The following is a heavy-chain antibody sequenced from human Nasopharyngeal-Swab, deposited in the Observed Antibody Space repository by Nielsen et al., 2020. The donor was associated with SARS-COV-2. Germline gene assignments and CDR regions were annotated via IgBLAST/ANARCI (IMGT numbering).Heavy chain of an antibody. CDR1: GFTFSNAW. Sequence: GESLKISCAASGFTFSNAWMSWVRQAPGKGLEWVGRIKSKTDGGTTDYAAPVKGRFTISRDDSKNTLYLQMNSLKTEDTAVYYCARGYGMTTVFEGDYWGQGTLVTVSS. D-gene: IGHD4-17*01. V-gene: IGHV3-15*01. CDR2: IKSKTDGGTT. CDR3: ARGYGMTTVFEGDY. J-gene: IGHJ4*02.